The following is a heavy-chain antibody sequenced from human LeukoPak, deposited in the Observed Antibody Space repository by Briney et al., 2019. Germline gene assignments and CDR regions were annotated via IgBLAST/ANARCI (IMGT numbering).Heavy chain of an antibody. Sequence: SVKVSCKASGGTFSSYAISWVRQAPGQGLEWMGGSIPIFGTSNYAQKFQGRVTITADESTSTAYMELSSLRSEDTAVYYCARDSGDGYNYLDYWGQGTLVTVSS. CDR3: ARDSGDGYNYLDY. D-gene: IGHD5-24*01. CDR2: SIPIFGTS. CDR1: GGTFSSYA. V-gene: IGHV1-69*13. J-gene: IGHJ4*02.